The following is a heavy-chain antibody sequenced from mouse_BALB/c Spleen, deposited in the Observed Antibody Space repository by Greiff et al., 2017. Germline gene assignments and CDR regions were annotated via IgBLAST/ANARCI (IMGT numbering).Heavy chain of an antibody. CDR1: GFNIKDTY. V-gene: IGHV14-3*02. Sequence: EVQVVESGAELVKPGASVKLSCTASGFNIKDTYMHWVKQRPEQGLEWIGRIDPANGNTKYDPKFQGKATITADTSSNTAYLQLSSLTSEDTAVYYCASGEGRAWFAYWGQGTLVTVSA. CDR3: ASGEGRAWFAY. J-gene: IGHJ3*01. D-gene: IGHD3-3*01. CDR2: IDPANGNT.